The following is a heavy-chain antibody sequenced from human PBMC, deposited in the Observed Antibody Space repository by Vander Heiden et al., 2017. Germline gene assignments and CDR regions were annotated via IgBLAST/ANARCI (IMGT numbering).Heavy chain of an antibody. CDR3: ATASSSYYLHFDF. J-gene: IGHJ4*02. CDR2: FDPEDGEP. Sequence: QVQLVQSGAEVMKPGASVKVSCKVSVYTLTEFSMHWVRQAPGKGLEWMGGFDPEDGEPIYAQKFQGRVAMTEDTGTNTAYMELRSLTSEDTSMYYCATASSSYYLHFDFWGQGTLVTVSS. CDR1: VYTLTEFS. D-gene: IGHD6-13*01. V-gene: IGHV1-24*01.